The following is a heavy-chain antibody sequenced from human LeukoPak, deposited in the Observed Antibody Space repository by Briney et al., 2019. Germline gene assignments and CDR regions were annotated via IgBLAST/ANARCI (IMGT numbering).Heavy chain of an antibody. CDR3: ARGPNKSDGGNSGSAWFDP. V-gene: IGHV1-8*02. Sequence: GASVKVSCKASGYTFTDYYIHWVRQATGQGLEWMGWMNPNSGNTGYAQKFQGRVTMTRNTSISTAYMELRSLRSEDTAVYYCARGPNKSDGGNSGSAWFDPWGQGTLVTVSS. D-gene: IGHD4-23*01. CDR2: MNPNSGNT. J-gene: IGHJ5*02. CDR1: GYTFTDYY.